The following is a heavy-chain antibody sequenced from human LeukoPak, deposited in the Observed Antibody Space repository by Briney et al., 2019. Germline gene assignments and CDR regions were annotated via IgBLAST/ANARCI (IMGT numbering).Heavy chain of an antibody. Sequence: SETLSLTCTVSGGSISANYWIWMRQPAGKGLEYIGRIYSSGSTNYNPSLKSRVTMSVDTSKNQFSLKLSSVTAADTAVYYCARAAMGAGYYFDYWGQGTLVTVSS. D-gene: IGHD5-18*01. CDR1: GGSISANY. V-gene: IGHV4-4*07. J-gene: IGHJ4*02. CDR2: IYSSGST. CDR3: ARAAMGAGYYFDY.